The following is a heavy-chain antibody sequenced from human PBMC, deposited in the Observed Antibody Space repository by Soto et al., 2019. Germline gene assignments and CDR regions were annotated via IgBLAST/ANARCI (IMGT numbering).Heavy chain of an antibody. Sequence: QVQLVESGGGVVKPGRSLRLSCAASGFTFSSYGMHWVRQAPGKGLEGVAVISYDGSNKDYADSVKGRFTISRDNAKNTLYLQMNSLRAEDPDVYYCAKDQGRAPSYYHGMDVWGQGTTVTVSS. V-gene: IGHV3-30*18. CDR2: ISYDGSNK. CDR3: AKDQGRAPSYYHGMDV. J-gene: IGHJ6*02. D-gene: IGHD2-15*01. CDR1: GFTFSSYG.